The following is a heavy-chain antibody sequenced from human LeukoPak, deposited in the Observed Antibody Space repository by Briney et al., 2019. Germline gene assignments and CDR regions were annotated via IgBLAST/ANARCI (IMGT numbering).Heavy chain of an antibody. CDR2: IQQDGSEK. D-gene: IGHD3-22*01. CDR3: ARVLPYYDSGGCFDY. Sequence: GGSLRLSCAASGFTFTSYWMSWVRQAPGKGLEWVATIQQDGSEKYYVDSVKGRFTISRDNAKNSLYLQMNSLRAEDTAVYYCARVLPYYDSGGCFDYWGQGTLVTVSS. V-gene: IGHV3-7*01. J-gene: IGHJ4*02. CDR1: GFTFTSYW.